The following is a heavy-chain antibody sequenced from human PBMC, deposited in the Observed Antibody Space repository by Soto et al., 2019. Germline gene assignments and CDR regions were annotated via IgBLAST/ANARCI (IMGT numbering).Heavy chain of an antibody. V-gene: IGHV4-59*08. CDR1: GGSISNYY. Sequence: PSETLSLTCTVSGGSISNYYWSWVRQPPGKGLEWIGYIYYTGSTNYNPSLKSRVTISLDTSKNQFSLKLSSVTAADTAVYYCARLTSGYYANFDYWGQGTLVTVS. J-gene: IGHJ4*02. CDR3: ARLTSGYYANFDY. D-gene: IGHD3-22*01. CDR2: IYYTGST.